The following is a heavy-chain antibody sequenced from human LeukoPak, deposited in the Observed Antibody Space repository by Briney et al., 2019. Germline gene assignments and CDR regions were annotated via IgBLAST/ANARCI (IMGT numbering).Heavy chain of an antibody. V-gene: IGHV1-69*05. J-gene: IGHJ3*02. CDR2: IIPIFGTA. Sequence: GASVKVSCKASGGTFSSYAISWVRQAPGQGLEWMGRIIPIFGTANYAQKFQGRVTITTDESTSTAYMELSSLRSEDTAVYYCAREGVLGPREQGAFDIWGQGTMVTVSS. CDR3: AREGVLGPREQGAFDI. CDR1: GGTFSSYA. D-gene: IGHD1-26*01.